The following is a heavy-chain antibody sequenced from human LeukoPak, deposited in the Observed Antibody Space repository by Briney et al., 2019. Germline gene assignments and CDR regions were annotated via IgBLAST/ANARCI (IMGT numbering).Heavy chain of an antibody. V-gene: IGHV3-33*01. CDR1: GFTLSSYG. Sequence: GGSLRLSCAASGFTLSSYGMHWVRQAPGKGLERGAVIWYDGSNKYYADSVKGRFTISRDNSKNTLYLQMNSLRAEDTAVYYCARGKIVATIFDYWGQGTLVTVSS. D-gene: IGHD5-12*01. CDR3: ARGKIVATIFDY. J-gene: IGHJ4*02. CDR2: IWYDGSNK.